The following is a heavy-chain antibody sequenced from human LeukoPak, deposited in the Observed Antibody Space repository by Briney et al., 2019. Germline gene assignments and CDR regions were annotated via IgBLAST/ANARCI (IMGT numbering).Heavy chain of an antibody. CDR2: ISYDGSNK. D-gene: IGHD3-16*01. J-gene: IGHJ4*02. CDR1: GFTFSSYA. Sequence: PGGSLRLSCAASGFTFSSYAMHWVRQAPGKGLEWVAVISYDGSNKYYADSVKGRFTISRDNAKNSLYLQMNSLRAEDTAVYYCARLRYDWGSYDCWGQGTLVTVSS. V-gene: IGHV3-30*04. CDR3: ARLRYDWGSYDC.